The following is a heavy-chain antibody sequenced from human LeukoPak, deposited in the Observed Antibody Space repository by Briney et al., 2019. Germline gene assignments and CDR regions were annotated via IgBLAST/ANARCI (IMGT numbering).Heavy chain of an antibody. CDR3: ARDRQLWLAVYYFDY. J-gene: IGHJ4*02. V-gene: IGHV1-3*01. CDR2: INAGNGNT. CDR1: GYTFTSYA. D-gene: IGHD5-18*01. Sequence: ASVKVSCKASGYTFTSYAMHWVRQAPGQRLEWMEWINAGNGNTKYSQKFQGRVTITRDTSASTAYMELSSLRSEDTAVYYCARDRQLWLAVYYFDYWGQGTLVTVSS.